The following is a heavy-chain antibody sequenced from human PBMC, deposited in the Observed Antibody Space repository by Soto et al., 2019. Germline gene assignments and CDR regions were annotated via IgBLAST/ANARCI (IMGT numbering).Heavy chain of an antibody. CDR1: GFTFSSYE. Sequence: GGSLRLSCAASGFTFSSYEMNWVRQAPGKGLEWVSYISSSGSTIYYADSVKGRSTISRDNAKNSLYLQMNSLRAEDTAVYYCARVPDGSGYYSRPTHDAFDIWGQGRMVTVSS. CDR2: ISSSGSTI. D-gene: IGHD3-22*01. V-gene: IGHV3-48*03. CDR3: ARVPDGSGYYSRPTHDAFDI. J-gene: IGHJ3*02.